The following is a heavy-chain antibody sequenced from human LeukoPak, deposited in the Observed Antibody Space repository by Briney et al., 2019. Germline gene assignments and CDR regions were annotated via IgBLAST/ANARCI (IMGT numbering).Heavy chain of an antibody. D-gene: IGHD1-14*01. CDR3: VSERYGPQHYHFDY. CDR1: GFNFNTYA. V-gene: IGHV3-30*04. J-gene: IGHJ4*02. Sequence: GGSLRLSCAASGFNFNTYALHWVRQAPGKGLEWATLISFDGYNTYYADSVKGRFTISRDNSMNTLYLQMNSLRPEDTALYYCVSERYGPQHYHFDYWGQGTQVTVSS. CDR2: ISFDGYNT.